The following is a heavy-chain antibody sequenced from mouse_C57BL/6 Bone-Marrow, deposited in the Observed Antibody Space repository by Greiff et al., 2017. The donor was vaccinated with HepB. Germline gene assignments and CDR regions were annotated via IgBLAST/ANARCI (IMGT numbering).Heavy chain of an antibody. CDR2: GQGLEWIG. CDR1: YTFSRRVH. D-gene: IGHD2-4*01. J-gene: IGHJ2*01. V-gene: IGHV1-87*01. CDR3: SEDSAVYYCALSTMITTNYFDY. Sequence: QVQLQQSGPELARPWASVKISCQAFYTFSRRVHFAIRDTNYWMQWVKQRPGQGLEWIGAIYPGNGDTSYNQKFKGKATLTADKSSSTAYMQLSSLTSEDSAVYYCALSTMITTNYFDYWGQGTTLTVSS.